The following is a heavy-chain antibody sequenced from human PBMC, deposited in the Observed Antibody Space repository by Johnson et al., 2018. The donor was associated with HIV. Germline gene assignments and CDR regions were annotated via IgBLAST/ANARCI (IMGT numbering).Heavy chain of an antibody. Sequence: VQLVESGGGLVQPGGSLRVSCAASGFTVSSNYMSWVRQAPGKGLEWVSVIYSGGRTYYADSVKGRFTISRDNSKNTLYLQVNSLRAEDTAVYYCATLSLIAAPDPFDIWGQGTMVTVSS. CDR2: IYSGGRT. J-gene: IGHJ3*02. V-gene: IGHV3-66*02. CDR3: ATLSLIAAPDPFDI. D-gene: IGHD6-6*01. CDR1: GFTVSSNY.